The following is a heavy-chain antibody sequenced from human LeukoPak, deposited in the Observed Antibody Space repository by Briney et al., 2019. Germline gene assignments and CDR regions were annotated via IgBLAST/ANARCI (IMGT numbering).Heavy chain of an antibody. CDR2: INPNSGGT. D-gene: IGHD4-17*01. CDR1: AYTFTGYY. V-gene: IGHV1-2*04. CDR3: ARETKGATTELDY. Sequence: ASVKVSCKASAYTFTGYYMHWVRQAPGQGLEWMGWINPNSGGTNYAQKFQGWVTMTRDTSISTAYMELSRLRSDDTAVYYCARETKGATTELDYWGQGTLVTVSS. J-gene: IGHJ4*02.